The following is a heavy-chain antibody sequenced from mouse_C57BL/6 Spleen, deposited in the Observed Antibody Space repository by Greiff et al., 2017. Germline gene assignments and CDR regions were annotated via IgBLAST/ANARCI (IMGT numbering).Heavy chain of an antibody. CDR1: GFSLSTFGLG. Sequence: ESGPGILQPSQTLSLTCSFSGFSLSTFGLGVGWIRQPSGKGLEWLAHIWWDNAKYYNPALKSRLTTSKDTSKNQVFLKISNVDTADTATYYGARICYYDFPYFDYWGQGTTLTVSS. CDR3: ARICYYDFPYFDY. D-gene: IGHD2-4*01. J-gene: IGHJ2*01. CDR2: IWWDNAK. V-gene: IGHV8-8*01.